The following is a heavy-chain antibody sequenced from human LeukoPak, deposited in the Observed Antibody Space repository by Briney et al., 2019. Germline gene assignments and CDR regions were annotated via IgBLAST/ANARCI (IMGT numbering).Heavy chain of an antibody. Sequence: GASVKVSCKASGYTFTDYYMHWVRQAPGQRLEWMGMINPNSGYTNYAQKFHDRVTMTRNTSISTAYMELSSLRSEDTAVYYCAREDYSSGWLSDPWGQGTLVTVYS. J-gene: IGHJ5*02. D-gene: IGHD6-19*01. V-gene: IGHV1-2*02. CDR1: GYTFTDYY. CDR2: INPNSGYT. CDR3: AREDYSSGWLSDP.